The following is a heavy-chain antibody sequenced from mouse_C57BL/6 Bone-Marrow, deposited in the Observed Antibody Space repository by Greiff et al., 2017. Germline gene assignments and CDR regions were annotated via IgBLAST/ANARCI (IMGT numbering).Heavy chain of an antibody. D-gene: IGHD1-1*01. CDR1: GYTFTDHT. CDR3: ARGDYYGGSTYYFED. V-gene: IGHV1-78*01. Sequence: VQLQQSDAELVKPGASVKISCKVSGYTFTDHTIHWMKQRPEQGLEWIGYIYPRDGSTKYNEKFKGKATLTADKSSSTAYMQLNSLTSEDSAVYICARGDYYGGSTYYFEDWGHGTTLTDSA. CDR2: IYPRDGST. J-gene: IGHJ2*01.